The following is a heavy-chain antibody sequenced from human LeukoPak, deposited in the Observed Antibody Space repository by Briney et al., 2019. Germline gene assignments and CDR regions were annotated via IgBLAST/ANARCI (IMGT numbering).Heavy chain of an antibody. CDR2: ISSSVNYI. CDR3: SRGYSYKRSGYYSVPFDH. Sequence: GGSLRLSCAASGFTFSNYNMNWVRQAPGKGLEWVSSISSSVNYIYYADSLKGRFTISRDNAKNSLYLQMNSLRAEDRAVYYWSRGYSYKRSGYYSVPFDHRGQGTLVTVSP. D-gene: IGHD3-22*01. CDR1: GFTFSNYN. J-gene: IGHJ4*02. V-gene: IGHV3-21*01.